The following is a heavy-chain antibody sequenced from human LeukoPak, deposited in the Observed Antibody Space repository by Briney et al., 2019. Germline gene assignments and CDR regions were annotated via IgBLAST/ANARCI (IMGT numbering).Heavy chain of an antibody. D-gene: IGHD3-3*01. CDR2: IKQDGSEK. J-gene: IGHJ5*02. CDR1: GFTFNTYW. Sequence: GGSLRLSCAASGFTFNTYWMSWVRQAPGKGLEWVANIKQDGSEKYYVDSVKGRFTISRDNAKNSLYLQMNSLRAEDTTVYYCARGRGLTIFGVVSWFDPWGQGTLVTVSS. V-gene: IGHV3-7*01. CDR3: ARGRGLTIFGVVSWFDP.